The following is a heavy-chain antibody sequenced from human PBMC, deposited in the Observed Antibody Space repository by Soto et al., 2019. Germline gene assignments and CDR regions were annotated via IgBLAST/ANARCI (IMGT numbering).Heavy chain of an antibody. CDR3: ARDPRRCNYTSCYDGYYYYYMDV. Sequence: EVQLVESGGGLVQPGGSLRLSCAASGFTFNNYGMYWVRQAPGKGLEWVSYISSSGSNIYYADSVKGRFTISRDNARNSLYLQMDSLRAEDTAIYYCARDPRRCNYTSCYDGYYYYYMDVWGKGTTVTVSS. J-gene: IGHJ6*03. D-gene: IGHD2-2*01. V-gene: IGHV3-48*01. CDR2: ISSSGSNI. CDR1: GFTFNNYG.